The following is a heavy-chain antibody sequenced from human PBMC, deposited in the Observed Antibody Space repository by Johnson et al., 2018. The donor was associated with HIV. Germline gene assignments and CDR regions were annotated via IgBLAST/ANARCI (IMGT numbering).Heavy chain of an antibody. CDR1: GFTVSSNY. CDR3: GRGKFTMKGVIFIGM. Sequence: QVQLVESGGGLVQPGGSLRLSCAASGFTVSSNYMSWVRQAPGKGLEWVSYISSSGSTIYYADSVKGRFTISRDNAKNSLYLQMNSLRAEDTAVYYCGRGKFTMKGVIFIGMWGQGTMVTVSS. V-gene: IGHV3-11*04. CDR2: ISSSGSTI. J-gene: IGHJ3*02. D-gene: IGHD3-22*01.